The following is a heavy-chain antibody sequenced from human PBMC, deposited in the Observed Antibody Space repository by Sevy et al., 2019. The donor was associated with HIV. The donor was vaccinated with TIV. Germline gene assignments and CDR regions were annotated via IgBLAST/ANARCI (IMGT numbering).Heavy chain of an antibody. V-gene: IGHV3-33*01. CDR2: IWYDGDNK. J-gene: IGHJ4*02. CDR3: ARDTITYSSSLDY. CDR1: GFTISSYG. D-gene: IGHD6-6*01. Sequence: GGSLRLSCAASGFTISSYGMHWVRQAPGKGLEWVAVIWYDGDNKYYGDSVKGRFTISRDNSKNTLYLQMNSLRAEDTAVYYCARDTITYSSSLDYWGQGTLVTVSS.